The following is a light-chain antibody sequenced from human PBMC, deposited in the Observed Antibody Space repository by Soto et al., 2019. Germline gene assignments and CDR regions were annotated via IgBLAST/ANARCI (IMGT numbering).Light chain of an antibody. CDR1: QTVTSNR. CDR2: GAS. CDR3: QQRSNWFT. J-gene: IGKJ4*01. Sequence: EMVLTQSPGTLSLSPGERATLSCRASQTVTSNRLAWYQQKPGQAPRLLIYGASRRATGIPDRFSGSGSGTDFTLTISRLELEDFAIYYCQQRSNWFTFGGGTKVEIK. V-gene: IGKV3D-20*02.